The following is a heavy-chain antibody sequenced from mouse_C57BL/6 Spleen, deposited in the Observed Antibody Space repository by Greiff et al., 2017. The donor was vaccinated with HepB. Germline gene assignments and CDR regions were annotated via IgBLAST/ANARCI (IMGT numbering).Heavy chain of an antibody. Sequence: VKLMESGAELVRPGASVKLSCKASGYTFTDYYINWVKQRPGQGLEWIARIYPGSGNTYYNEKFKGKATLTAEKSSSTAYMQLSSLTSEDSAVYFCARFDYDYAMDYWGQGTSVTVSS. CDR1: GYTFTDYY. CDR3: ARFDYDYAMDY. D-gene: IGHD2-4*01. V-gene: IGHV1-76*01. CDR2: IYPGSGNT. J-gene: IGHJ4*01.